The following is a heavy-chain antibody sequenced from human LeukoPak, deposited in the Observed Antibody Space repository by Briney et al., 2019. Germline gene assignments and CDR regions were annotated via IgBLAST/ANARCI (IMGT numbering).Heavy chain of an antibody. J-gene: IGHJ3*02. D-gene: IGHD3-22*01. Sequence: QPGGSLRLSCAASGFTFSTYWMSWVRQSPGKGLEWVANIKPDGSEKYFVDSVKGRFTISRDNAKNALYLEMNSLRAEDTAVYYCAKSPIVVVITTKGVTPRTPFDIWGQGTMVTVSS. V-gene: IGHV3-7*01. CDR1: GFTFSTYW. CDR3: AKSPIVVVITTKGVTPRTPFDI. CDR2: IKPDGSEK.